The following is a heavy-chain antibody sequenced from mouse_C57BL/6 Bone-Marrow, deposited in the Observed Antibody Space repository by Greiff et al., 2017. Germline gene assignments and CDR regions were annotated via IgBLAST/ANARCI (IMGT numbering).Heavy chain of an antibody. D-gene: IGHD2-2*01. Sequence: QVQLQQPGAELVKPGASVKLSCKASGYTFTSYWMQWVKQRPGQGLEWIGEIDPSNRYTNYNQKFKGKATLNVDTTSSTAYMQLSSRTSEDSAVDYSARRIYYGYDWFSYGGQGTVVTVSA. CDR3: ARRIYYGYDWFSY. CDR1: GYTFTSYW. CDR2: IDPSNRYT. J-gene: IGHJ3*01. V-gene: IGHV1-50*01.